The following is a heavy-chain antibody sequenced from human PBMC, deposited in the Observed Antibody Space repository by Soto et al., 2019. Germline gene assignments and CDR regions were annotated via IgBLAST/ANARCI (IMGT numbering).Heavy chain of an antibody. V-gene: IGHV3-9*01. CDR3: ARARPGPYYYYYGMDV. Sequence: LILSCSASGFTFDEYSMHWVLQAPGKGLEWVSGISWNSGSIGYADSVKGRFTISRDNAKNSLYLQMNSLRAEDTALYYCARARPGPYYYYYGMDVWGQGTTVTVSS. D-gene: IGHD6-6*01. J-gene: IGHJ6*01. CDR2: ISWNSGSI. CDR1: GFTFDEYS.